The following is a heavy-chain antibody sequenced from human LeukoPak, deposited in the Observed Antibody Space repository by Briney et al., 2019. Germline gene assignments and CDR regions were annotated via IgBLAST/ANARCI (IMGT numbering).Heavy chain of an antibody. CDR2: ISSSGSTI. Sequence: GGSLRLSCAASGFTFSSYSMNWVRQAPGKGLEWASYISSSGSTIYYADSVKGRFTISRDNAKNSLYLQMNSLRTEDTAVYYCARGGSGNWNAPFDYWGQGTLVTVSS. J-gene: IGHJ4*02. CDR3: ARGGSGNWNAPFDY. D-gene: IGHD1-1*01. CDR1: GFTFSSYS. V-gene: IGHV3-48*04.